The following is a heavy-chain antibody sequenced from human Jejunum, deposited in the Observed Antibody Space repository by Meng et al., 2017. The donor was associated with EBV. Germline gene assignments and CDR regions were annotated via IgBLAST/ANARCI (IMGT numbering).Heavy chain of an antibody. CDR3: ARKAVPGTFARPKFDY. J-gene: IGHJ4*02. V-gene: IGHV4-34*12. D-gene: IGHD6-19*01. CDR1: GGCVNYYY. CDR2: IIHSGST. Sequence: QGQLQQWGEGLLKLSETLSLTWAVHGGCVNYYYWTWISQPPGKGLEWIGEIIHSGSTNYDPSLKSRVTISVDRSKNQFSLKLTSVTAADTAVYYCARKAVPGTFARPKFDYWGQGTLVTVSS.